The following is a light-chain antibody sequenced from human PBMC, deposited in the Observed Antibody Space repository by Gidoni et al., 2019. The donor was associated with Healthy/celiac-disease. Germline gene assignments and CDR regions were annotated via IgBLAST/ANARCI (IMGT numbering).Light chain of an antibody. CDR3: CSYAGSSNVV. Sequence: QSALTQPASVSGSPGQSITISCTGTSSDVGCYNLASWYQQPPGKAPKLIIYEVSKRPSGVSNRFSGSKSGNTASLTISGLQAEDEADYYCCSYAGSSNVVFGGGTKLTVL. J-gene: IGLJ2*01. CDR1: SSDVGCYNL. CDR2: EVS. V-gene: IGLV2-23*02.